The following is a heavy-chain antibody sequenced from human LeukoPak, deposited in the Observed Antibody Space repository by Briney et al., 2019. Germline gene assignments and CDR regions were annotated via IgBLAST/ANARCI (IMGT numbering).Heavy chain of an antibody. Sequence: PGGSLRLSCAASGFTFSSYGMRWVRQAPGKGLEWVAVISYDGSNKYYADSVKGRFTISRDNSKNTLYLQMNSLRAEDTAVYYCVRNRHILTGYYSYWGRGTLVTVSS. V-gene: IGHV3-30*03. CDR1: GFTFSSYG. J-gene: IGHJ4*02. CDR3: VRNRHILTGYYSY. CDR2: ISYDGSNK. D-gene: IGHD3-9*01.